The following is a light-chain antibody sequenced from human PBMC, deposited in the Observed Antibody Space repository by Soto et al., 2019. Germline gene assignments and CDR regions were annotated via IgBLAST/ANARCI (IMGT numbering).Light chain of an antibody. Sequence: EIVMTQSPATLSVSPGERVTLSCRARQSVGTSLVWSQQKPGQSPRLLIYDASHRATGVPARFSGSGSGTDFTLTISGLEPEDFAVYYCQQRSVWPITFGQGTRLEIK. CDR2: DAS. CDR1: QSVGTS. V-gene: IGKV3-11*01. CDR3: QQRSVWPIT. J-gene: IGKJ5*01.